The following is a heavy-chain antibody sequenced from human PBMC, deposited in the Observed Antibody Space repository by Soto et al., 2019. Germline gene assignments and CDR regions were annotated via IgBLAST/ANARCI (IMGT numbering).Heavy chain of an antibody. J-gene: IGHJ5*02. CDR1: GFTFSSYS. Sequence: KPGGSLRLSCAASGFTFSSYSMNWVRQAPGKGLEWVSSISSSSSYIYYADSVKGRFTISRDNAKNSLYLQMNSLRAEDTAVYYCARTRIAAAGTNKNWFDPWGQGTLVTVSS. CDR2: ISSSSSYI. D-gene: IGHD6-13*01. CDR3: ARTRIAAAGTNKNWFDP. V-gene: IGHV3-21*01.